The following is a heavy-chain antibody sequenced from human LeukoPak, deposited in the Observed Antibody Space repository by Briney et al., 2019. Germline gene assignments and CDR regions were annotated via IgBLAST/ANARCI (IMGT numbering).Heavy chain of an antibody. CDR3: AIGRVALDY. D-gene: IGHD3-3*01. V-gene: IGHV3-66*01. J-gene: IGHJ4*02. CDR2: IYSGGNT. Sequence: GGSLRLSCAASGFTVSTNYMSWVRQAPGKGLEWVAVIYSGGNTYHADSVKGRFSISRDNSKNTLNLQMNSLRAEDTAVYYCAIGRVALDYWGQGALVTVFS. CDR1: GFTVSTNY.